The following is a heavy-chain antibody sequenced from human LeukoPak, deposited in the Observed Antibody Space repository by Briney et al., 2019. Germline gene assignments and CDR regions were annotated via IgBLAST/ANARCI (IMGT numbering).Heavy chain of an antibody. V-gene: IGHV4-4*07. CDR1: GGSISSYY. CDR2: IYGTGTI. CDR3: ARDKRRGPWDAFDI. J-gene: IGHJ3*02. Sequence: PSETLSLTCTVSGGSISSYYWSWIRQPAGKGLEWIGRIYGTGTITYNPSLQSRVTISVDKSKNQFSLKLSSVTAADTAVYYCARDKRRGPWDAFDIWGQGTMVTVSS.